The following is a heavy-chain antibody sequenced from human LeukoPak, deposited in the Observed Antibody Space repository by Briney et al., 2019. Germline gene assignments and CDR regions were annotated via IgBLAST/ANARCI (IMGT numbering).Heavy chain of an antibody. CDR2: ISSSSSYT. CDR3: AKDEGWYYFDY. Sequence: GSLRLSCAASGFTFSNYHMSWIRQAPGKGLEWVSYISSSSSYTNYADSVKGRFTISRDNAKNSLYLQMNSLRAEDTAVYYCAKDEGWYYFDYWGQGTLVTVSS. CDR1: GFTFSNYH. V-gene: IGHV3-11*06. J-gene: IGHJ4*02. D-gene: IGHD6-19*01.